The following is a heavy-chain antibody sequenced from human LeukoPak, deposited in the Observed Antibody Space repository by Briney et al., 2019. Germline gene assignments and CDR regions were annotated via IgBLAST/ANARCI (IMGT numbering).Heavy chain of an antibody. Sequence: SETLSLTCTVSGGSISSYYWSWIRQPPGKGLEWIGYIYYSGSTNYNPSLKSRVTISVDTSKDQFSLKLSSVTAADTAVYYCARDRRDKAGVGMTTVTIFDYWGQGTLVTVSS. J-gene: IGHJ4*02. CDR2: IYYSGST. CDR3: ARDRRDKAGVGMTTVTIFDY. CDR1: GGSISSYY. D-gene: IGHD4-17*01. V-gene: IGHV4-59*01.